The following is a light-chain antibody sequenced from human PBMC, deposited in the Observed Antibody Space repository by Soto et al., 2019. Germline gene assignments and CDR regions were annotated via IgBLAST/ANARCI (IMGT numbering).Light chain of an antibody. Sequence: QSALTQPASVSGSPGQSITISCTGTSSDVGAYNYVSWYQHYPGRAPKLMIYDVGNRPSGVSDRFSGSKSGSTASLTISGLQAEDESDYYCCSYTSRNTVLFGGGTKLTVL. J-gene: IGLJ2*01. V-gene: IGLV2-14*03. CDR3: CSYTSRNTVL. CDR1: SSDVGAYNY. CDR2: DVG.